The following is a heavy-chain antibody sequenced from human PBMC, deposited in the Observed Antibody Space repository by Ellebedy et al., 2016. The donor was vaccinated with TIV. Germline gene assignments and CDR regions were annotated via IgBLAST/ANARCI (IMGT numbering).Heavy chain of an antibody. V-gene: IGHV3-7*01. J-gene: IGHJ2*01. Sequence: GGSLRLSCTASGFTLTNFWMTWVRQAPGKGLEWVANINEDGTNKHYADSVKGRFTISRDNAGNSLYLQMNSLGAEDTAVYYCARAIYGASYLWGRGTLVTVSS. CDR3: ARAIYGASYL. CDR1: GFTLTNFW. D-gene: IGHD4-17*01. CDR2: INEDGTNK.